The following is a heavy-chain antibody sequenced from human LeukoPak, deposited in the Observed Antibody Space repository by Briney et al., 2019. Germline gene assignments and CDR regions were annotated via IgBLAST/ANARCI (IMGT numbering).Heavy chain of an antibody. CDR1: GFTFSSYA. J-gene: IGHJ6*02. V-gene: IGHV3-23*01. CDR2: ISGSGGST. Sequence: GGSLRLSCAASGFTFSSYAMSWVRQAPGKGLEWVSAISGSGGSTYYADSVKGRFTISRDNSKNTLYLQMNSLRAGDTAVYYCAKEGRGYSYGFLAYYYGMDVWGQGTTVTVSS. D-gene: IGHD5-18*01. CDR3: AKEGRGYSYGFLAYYYGMDV.